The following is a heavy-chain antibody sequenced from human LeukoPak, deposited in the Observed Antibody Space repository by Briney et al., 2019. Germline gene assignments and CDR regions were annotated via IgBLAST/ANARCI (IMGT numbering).Heavy chain of an antibody. V-gene: IGHV3-23*01. CDR3: AKKTSYNFSDY. CDR1: GFTFNYYA. D-gene: IGHD5-24*01. CDR2: ISGSGGNT. Sequence: GGSLRLSCAASGFTFNYYAMTWVRRAPGKGLEWVASISGSGGNTYYADSVKGRFTISRDNSKNTLYLQMNSLRAEDTALYYCAKKTSYNFSDYWGQGTLVTVSP. J-gene: IGHJ4*02.